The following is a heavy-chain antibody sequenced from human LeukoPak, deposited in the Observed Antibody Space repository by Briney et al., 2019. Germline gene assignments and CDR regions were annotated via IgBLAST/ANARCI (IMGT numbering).Heavy chain of an antibody. V-gene: IGHV3-23*01. CDR3: AKELGIAVAGPRW. J-gene: IGHJ4*02. CDR1: GFTFSSYA. CDR2: ISGSGGST. D-gene: IGHD6-19*01. Sequence: GASLRLSCAASGFTFSSYAMSWVRQAPGKGLEWVSAISGSGGSTYYADSVKGRFTIARDNSKNTLYLQMNSLRAEDTAVYYCAKELGIAVAGPRWWGQGTLVTVSS.